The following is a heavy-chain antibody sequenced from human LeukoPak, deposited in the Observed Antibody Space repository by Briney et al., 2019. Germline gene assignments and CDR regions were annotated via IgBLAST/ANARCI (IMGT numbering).Heavy chain of an antibody. D-gene: IGHD6-19*01. CDR3: ASPGSGWYGGYFDY. CDR2: ISYDGSNK. Sequence: PGRSLRLSCTASGFTFSSYGMHWVRQAPGKGLEWVAVISYDGSNKYYADSVKGRFTISRDNSKNTLYLQMNSLRAEDTAVYYCASPGSGWYGGYFDYWGQGTLVTVSS. J-gene: IGHJ4*02. CDR1: GFTFSSYG. V-gene: IGHV3-30*03.